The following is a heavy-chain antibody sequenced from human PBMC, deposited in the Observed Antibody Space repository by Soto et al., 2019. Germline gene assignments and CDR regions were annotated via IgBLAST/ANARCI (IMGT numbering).Heavy chain of an antibody. CDR2: ISGSGVNA. CDR1: GFAFQNHG. Sequence: EVQLVESGGSVIRPGGSLRLSCAASGFAFQNHGMAWVRQVPGKGLEWVAGISGSGVNAGYADSVKGRFTISRDNGDNSLYLEIKNLGVEDTDLYHCARKPHWQYWYFDLWGRGTLVTVSS. J-gene: IGHJ2*01. CDR3: ARKPHWQYWYFDL. V-gene: IGHV3-20*01. D-gene: IGHD1-1*01.